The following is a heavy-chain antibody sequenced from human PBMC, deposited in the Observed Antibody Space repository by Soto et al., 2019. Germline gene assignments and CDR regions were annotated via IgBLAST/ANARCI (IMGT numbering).Heavy chain of an antibody. J-gene: IGHJ6*02. CDR1: SYSISSGFY. CDR3: ARAFCGDYGAYYYGVDV. D-gene: IGHD4-17*01. V-gene: IGHV4-38-2*01. CDR2: IYHSGST. Sequence: SETLSLTCAVSSYSISSGFYWGWNRQPPGKGLEWIGNIYHSGSTYYNPSLKSRVTISVDTAKNHFSLKLRSVTAADTAVYYCARAFCGDYGAYYYGVDVWGQGTTVTVSS.